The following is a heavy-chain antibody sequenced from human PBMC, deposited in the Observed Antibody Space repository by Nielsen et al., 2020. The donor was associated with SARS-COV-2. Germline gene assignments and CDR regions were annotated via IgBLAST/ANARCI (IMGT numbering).Heavy chain of an antibody. CDR3: ARVGRRFGESP. Sequence: SETLSLTCAVYGGSFSGYYWSWIRQPPGKGLEWIGEINHSGSTNYNPSLKSRVTISVDTSKNQFPLKLSSVTAADTAVYYCARVGRRFGESPWGQGTLVTVSS. CDR1: GGSFSGYY. J-gene: IGHJ5*02. CDR2: INHSGST. V-gene: IGHV4-34*01. D-gene: IGHD3-10*01.